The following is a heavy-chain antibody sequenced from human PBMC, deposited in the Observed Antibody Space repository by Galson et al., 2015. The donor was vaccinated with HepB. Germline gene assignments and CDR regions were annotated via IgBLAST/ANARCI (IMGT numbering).Heavy chain of an antibody. Sequence: QSGAEVKKPGESLKISCKGSGYSFTSYWISWVRQMPGKGLEWMGRIDPSDSYTNYSPSFQGHVTISADKSISTAYLQWSSLKASDTAMYYCARHGPPSGGHDAFDIWGQGTMVTVSS. J-gene: IGHJ3*02. D-gene: IGHD2-15*01. CDR2: IDPSDSYT. CDR3: ARHGPPSGGHDAFDI. CDR1: GYSFTSYW. V-gene: IGHV5-10-1*01.